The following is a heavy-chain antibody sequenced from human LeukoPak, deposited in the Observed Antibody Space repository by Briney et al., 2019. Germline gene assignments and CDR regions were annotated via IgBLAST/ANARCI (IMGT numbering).Heavy chain of an antibody. D-gene: IGHD3-22*01. CDR2: INSDGST. Sequence: PGRSLRLSCAGSGFTFSSYWMHWVRQAPGKGLVWVSRINSDGSTNYADSVKGRFTISRDNAKNTLYLQMNSLRAEDMAVYYCARESSYYYRWGQGTLVTVSS. V-gene: IGHV3-74*01. CDR1: GFTFSSYW. J-gene: IGHJ5*02. CDR3: ARESSYYYR.